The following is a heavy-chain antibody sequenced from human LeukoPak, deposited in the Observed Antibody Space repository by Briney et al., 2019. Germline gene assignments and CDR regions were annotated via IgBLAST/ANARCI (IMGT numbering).Heavy chain of an antibody. J-gene: IGHJ4*02. CDR2: IKRDGSEK. V-gene: IGHV3-7*03. CDR1: GFTFGSYS. D-gene: IGHD3-22*01. Sequence: PGGSLRLSCGASGFTFGSYSMTWVRQPPGKGLEWVANIKRDGSEKYYVDSVKGRFTISRDNAKNSLYLQMNNLRAEDTAVYYCAKAYGSNGYYQLPIDFWGQGTLVTVSS. CDR3: AKAYGSNGYYQLPIDF.